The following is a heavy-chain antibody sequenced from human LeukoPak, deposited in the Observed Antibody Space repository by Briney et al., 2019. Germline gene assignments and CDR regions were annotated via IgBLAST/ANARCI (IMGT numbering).Heavy chain of an antibody. D-gene: IGHD3-10*01. CDR3: ARNTLYYGSGGNWFDP. CDR1: GVSISSADYY. Sequence: PSGTLSLTCAVSGVSISSADYYWSWIRQPPGKGLEWIGYIYYSGSTYYNPSLKSRLTIAVDTSKNQFSLKLSSVTAADTAVYYCARNTLYYGSGGNWFDPWGQGTLVTVSS. J-gene: IGHJ5*02. V-gene: IGHV4-30-4*01. CDR2: IYYSGST.